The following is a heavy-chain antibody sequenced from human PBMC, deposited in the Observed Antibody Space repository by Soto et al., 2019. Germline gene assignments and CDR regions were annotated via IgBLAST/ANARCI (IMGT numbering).Heavy chain of an antibody. CDR3: ARGYYDSSGYFGYYYYGMDV. J-gene: IGHJ6*02. CDR1: GGAFSSYA. D-gene: IGHD3-22*01. V-gene: IGHV1-69*12. Sequence: QVQLVQSGAEVKKPGSSVKVSCKGSGGAFSSYAISWVRQAPGQGLEWMGGIIPIFGTANYAQKFQGRVTITADESTSTAYMELSSLRSEDTAVYYCARGYYDSSGYFGYYYYGMDVWGQVTTVTVSS. CDR2: IIPIFGTA.